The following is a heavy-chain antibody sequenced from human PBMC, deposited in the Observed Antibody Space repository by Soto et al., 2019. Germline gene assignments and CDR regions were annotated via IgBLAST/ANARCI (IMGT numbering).Heavy chain of an antibody. CDR2: INWNSGSI. CDR1: GFTFDDYA. J-gene: IGHJ1*01. V-gene: IGHV3-9*01. D-gene: IGHD6-13*01. Sequence: EVQLVESGGGLVQPGRSLRLSCAASGFTFDDYAMHWVRQVPGKGLEWVSGINWNSGSIGYGDSVKGRFAISRDNDKNSLHLQMNSLRAEDTAFYYCVKDESINWYSGHFRHWGQGTLVTVSS. CDR3: VKDESINWYSGHFRH.